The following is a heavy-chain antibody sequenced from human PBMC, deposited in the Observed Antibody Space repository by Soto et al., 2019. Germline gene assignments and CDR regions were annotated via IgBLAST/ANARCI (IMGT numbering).Heavy chain of an antibody. CDR1: GFTFSSFE. D-gene: IGHD2-15*01. Sequence: EVQLVESGGGLVQPGGSLRLSCAASGFTFSSFEMNWVRQAPGKGLEWVSYTSSSCSTIYDADSVKGRFTISRDNFKNSLYLQGSSLRGEETAIYYCAREDRWTDAFDIRGQGTMVTVSS. J-gene: IGHJ3*02. V-gene: IGHV3-48*03. CDR2: TSSSCSTI. CDR3: AREDRWTDAFDI.